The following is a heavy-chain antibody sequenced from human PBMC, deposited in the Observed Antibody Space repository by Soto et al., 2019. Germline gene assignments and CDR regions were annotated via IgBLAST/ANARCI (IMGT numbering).Heavy chain of an antibody. Sequence: SVKVSCKASGGTFSSYAISWVRQAPGQGLEWMGGIIPIFGTANYAQKFQGRVTITADESTSTAYMELSSLRSEDTAVYYCARDPITIFGVAPTRYYYYYGMDVWGQGTTVTVSS. CDR3: ARDPITIFGVAPTRYYYYYGMDV. D-gene: IGHD3-3*01. V-gene: IGHV1-69*13. J-gene: IGHJ6*02. CDR1: GGTFSSYA. CDR2: IIPIFGTA.